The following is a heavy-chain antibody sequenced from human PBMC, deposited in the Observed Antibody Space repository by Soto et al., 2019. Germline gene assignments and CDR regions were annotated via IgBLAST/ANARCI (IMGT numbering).Heavy chain of an antibody. CDR1: GFTVNNNY. D-gene: IGHD3-10*01. V-gene: IGHV3-66*01. CDR2: IYSDGNT. Sequence: EVQLVDSGGGLVQPGGSLRLSCAVSGFTVNNNYMSWVRQAPGKGLEWVSVIYSDGNTDYADSVRGRFTVSRDTFKNTLYLQMNSLRAEDTARYYCTRDSSYYGAGRGVLDYWGQGTLVTVSS. J-gene: IGHJ4*02. CDR3: TRDSSYYGAGRGVLDY.